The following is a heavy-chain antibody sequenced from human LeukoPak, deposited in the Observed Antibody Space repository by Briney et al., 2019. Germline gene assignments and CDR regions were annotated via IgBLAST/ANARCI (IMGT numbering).Heavy chain of an antibody. D-gene: IGHD3-9*01. V-gene: IGHV4-30-4*08. CDR2: IYYSGRT. Sequence: SQTLSLTCTVSGGSISSGDYYWSWIRQPPGKGLEWIGYIYYSGRTYYNPSRKIRVTMSVDTSKNQFSLKLSSVTAADTAVYYCAREYYDILTGYYRGFDYWGQGTLVTVSS. CDR1: GGSISSGDYY. J-gene: IGHJ4*02. CDR3: AREYYDILTGYYRGFDY.